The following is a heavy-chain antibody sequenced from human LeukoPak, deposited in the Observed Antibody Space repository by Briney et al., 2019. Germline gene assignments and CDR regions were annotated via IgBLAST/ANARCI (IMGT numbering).Heavy chain of an antibody. D-gene: IGHD6-19*01. J-gene: IGHJ6*02. Sequence: SETLSLTCTVSGGSISSYYWSWIRQPPGKGLEWIGYIYYSGSTNYNPSLKSRVTISVDTSKNQFSLKLSSVTAADTAVYYCALGAIAVVEYYGMDVWGQGTTVTVSS. CDR2: IYYSGST. CDR1: GGSISSYY. CDR3: ALGAIAVVEYYGMDV. V-gene: IGHV4-59*08.